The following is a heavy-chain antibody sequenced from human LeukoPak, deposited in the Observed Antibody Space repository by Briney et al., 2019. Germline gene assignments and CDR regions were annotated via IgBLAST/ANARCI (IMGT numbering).Heavy chain of an antibody. D-gene: IGHD5-12*01. CDR2: IYYSGST. V-gene: IGHV4-59*01. Sequence: SETLSLTCTVSGGSISSYYWSWIRQPPGKGLEWIGYIYYSGSTNYNPSLKSRVTISVDTSKNQFSLKLSSVTAADTAVYYCTRPRLGYDYLLDYWGQGTLVTVSS. CDR1: GGSISSYY. J-gene: IGHJ4*02. CDR3: TRPRLGYDYLLDY.